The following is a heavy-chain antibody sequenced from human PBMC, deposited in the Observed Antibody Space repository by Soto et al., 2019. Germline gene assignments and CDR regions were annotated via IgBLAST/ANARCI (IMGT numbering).Heavy chain of an antibody. CDR1: GYTFTSYG. J-gene: IGHJ6*03. V-gene: IGHV1-18*01. Sequence: GASVKVSFKASGYTFTSYGISWVRQAPGQGLEWMGWISAYNGNTNYAQKLQGRVTMTSDTSTSTAYMELRSLRSDDTAVYYCARAISDFWSGYNYYYYMDVWGKGTTVTVSS. CDR2: ISAYNGNT. D-gene: IGHD3-3*01. CDR3: ARAISDFWSGYNYYYYMDV.